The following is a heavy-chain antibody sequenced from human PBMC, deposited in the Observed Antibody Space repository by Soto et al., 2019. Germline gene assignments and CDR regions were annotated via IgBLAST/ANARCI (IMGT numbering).Heavy chain of an antibody. CDR2: IRSSGGHT. Sequence: PGGSLRLSCVASGFTFSNSAMSWVRHVPGKGLEWAVGIRSSGGHTNYADSVKGRFTISRDNSKDTLYLQMNSLRAEDTALYYCAKVQEFCGFNCYIVDSWGQGVLVTVSS. D-gene: IGHD2-21*02. CDR3: AKVQEFCGFNCYIVDS. CDR1: GFTFSNSA. J-gene: IGHJ4*02. V-gene: IGHV3-23*01.